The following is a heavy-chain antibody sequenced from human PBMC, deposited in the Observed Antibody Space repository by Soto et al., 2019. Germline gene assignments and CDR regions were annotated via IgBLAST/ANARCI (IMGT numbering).Heavy chain of an antibody. Sequence: SETLSLTCAVSGYSISSGYYWGWIRQPPGKGLEWIGSIYHSGSTYYNPSLKSRVTISVDTSKNQCSLKLSSVTAADTAVYYCARDYFWSGYYTPSHYGMAVCGQGPTVT. CDR2: IYHSGST. CDR1: GYSISSGYY. CDR3: ARDYFWSGYYTPSHYGMAV. J-gene: IGHJ6*02. V-gene: IGHV4-38-2*02. D-gene: IGHD3-3*01.